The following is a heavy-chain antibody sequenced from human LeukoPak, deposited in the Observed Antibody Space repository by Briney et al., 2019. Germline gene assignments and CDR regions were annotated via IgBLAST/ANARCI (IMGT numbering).Heavy chain of an antibody. CDR1: GFTFSSYG. V-gene: IGHV3-23*01. CDR2: ISGSVGTI. J-gene: IGHJ4*02. CDR3: AREVTTGGSFDY. Sequence: GGSLRLSCAASGFTFSSYGMSWVRQAPGKGLEWVSSISGSVGTIYYADSVKGRFTISRDNSKNTLYLQMNNLRAEDTAVYYCAREVTTGGSFDYWGQGTLVTVSS. D-gene: IGHD4-17*01.